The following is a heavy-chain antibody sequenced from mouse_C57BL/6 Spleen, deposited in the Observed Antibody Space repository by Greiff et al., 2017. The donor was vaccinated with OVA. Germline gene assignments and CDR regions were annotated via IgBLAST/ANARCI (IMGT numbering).Heavy chain of an antibody. CDR2: ISDGGSYT. Sequence: EVQGVESGGGLVKPGGSLKLSCAASGFTFSSYAMSWVRQTPEKRLEWVATISDGGSYTYYPDNVKGRVTISRDNAKNTLYMQMSHLKSEDTDMYYCARAYYSNVGGYFDVWGTGTTVTVSS. J-gene: IGHJ1*03. D-gene: IGHD2-5*01. CDR1: GFTFSSYA. CDR3: ARAYYSNVGGYFDV. V-gene: IGHV5-4*01.